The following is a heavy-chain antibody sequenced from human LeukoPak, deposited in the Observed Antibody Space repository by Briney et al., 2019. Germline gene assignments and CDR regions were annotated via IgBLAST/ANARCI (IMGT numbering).Heavy chain of an antibody. CDR1: GISLSDYY. CDR2: ISSGSTYT. J-gene: IGHJ5*02. V-gene: IGHV3-11*06. CDR3: ARCRLLMWFDP. Sequence: PGGSLRLSCAASGISLSDYYMSWIRQAPGKGLEWVSDISSGSTYTNYADSVKGRFTIFRDNAKNSLYLQMNSLRDEDTAVYYCARCRLLMWFDPWGQGTLVTVSS. D-gene: IGHD3-16*01.